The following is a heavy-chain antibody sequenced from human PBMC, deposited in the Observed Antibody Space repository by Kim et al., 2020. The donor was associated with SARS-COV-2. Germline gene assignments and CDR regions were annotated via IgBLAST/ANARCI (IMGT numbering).Heavy chain of an antibody. V-gene: IGHV4-34*01. CDR2: INHSGST. CDR1: GGSFSGYY. D-gene: IGHD3-22*01. CDR3: ARTRKHSGYPRREGYFDL. J-gene: IGHJ2*01. Sequence: SETLSLTCAVYGGSFSGYYWSWIRQPPGKGLEWIGEINHSGSTNYNPSLKSRVTISVDTSKNQFSLKLSSVTAADTAVYYCARTRKHSGYPRREGYFDLWGRGTLVTVSS.